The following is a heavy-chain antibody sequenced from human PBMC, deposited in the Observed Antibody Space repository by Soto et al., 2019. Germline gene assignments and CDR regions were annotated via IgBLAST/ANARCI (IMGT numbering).Heavy chain of an antibody. Sequence: SVTVSFTASGGSFIGCASSWVRQAPGQGLEWMGGIIPIFGTANYAQKFQGRVTITADESTSTAYMELSSLRSEDTAVHYCAGDSTGYYYVPTDYWGQGTLVTVSS. V-gene: IGHV1-69*01. CDR2: IIPIFGTA. CDR3: AGDSTGYYYVPTDY. J-gene: IGHJ4*02. D-gene: IGHD3-22*01. CDR1: GGSFIGCA.